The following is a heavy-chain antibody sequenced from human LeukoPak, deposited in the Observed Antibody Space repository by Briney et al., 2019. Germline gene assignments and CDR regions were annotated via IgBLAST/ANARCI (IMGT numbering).Heavy chain of an antibody. CDR3: ARGRGYYDFWSGLIGREYFDY. D-gene: IGHD3-3*01. CDR2: INHSGST. Sequence: SETLSLTCAVYGGSFSGYYWSWIRQPPGKGLEWIGEINHSGSTNYNPSLKSRVTISVDTSKNQFSLKLSSVTAADTAVYYCARGRGYYDFWSGLIGREYFDYWGQGTLVTVSS. J-gene: IGHJ4*02. V-gene: IGHV4-34*01. CDR1: GGSFSGYY.